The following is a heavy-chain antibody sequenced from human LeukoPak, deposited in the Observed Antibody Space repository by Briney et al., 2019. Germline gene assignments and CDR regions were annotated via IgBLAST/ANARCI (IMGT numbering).Heavy chain of an antibody. D-gene: IGHD3-10*01. V-gene: IGHV4-34*01. CDR2: IYHSGST. CDR1: GGSFSGYY. J-gene: IGHJ3*02. Sequence: PSETLSLICAVYGGSFSGYYWSWIRQSPGKGLEWIGEIYHSGSTNSNPSLKSRVTISVDTSKNQFSLKLNSVTAADTAVYYCARRSKLLWFGEDSGTFDIWGQGTMVTVSS. CDR3: ARRSKLLWFGEDSGTFDI.